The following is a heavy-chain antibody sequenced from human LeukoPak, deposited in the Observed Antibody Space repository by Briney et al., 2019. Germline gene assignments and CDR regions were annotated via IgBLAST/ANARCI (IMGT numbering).Heavy chain of an antibody. CDR3: WGDPSPIAFDI. CDR1: GGSISSYY. J-gene: IGHJ3*02. Sequence: SQTLSLTCTVPGGSISSYYWSWIRQPAGKGLEWIGRIYTSGSTNYNPPLKSRVTMSVDTSKNHFSLKLSSVTTSDTARCYCWGDPSPIAFDIWGQGTMVTVSS. V-gene: IGHV4-4*07. CDR2: IYTSGST.